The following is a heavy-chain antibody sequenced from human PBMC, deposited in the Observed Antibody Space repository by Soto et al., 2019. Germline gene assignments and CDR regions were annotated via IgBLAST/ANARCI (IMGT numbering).Heavy chain of an antibody. D-gene: IGHD1-7*01. CDR1: GFTFTRYS. Sequence: GGSLRLSCAASGFTFTRYSMNWVRQAPGKGLEWVSSISSTTNYIYYRDSMKGRFTISRDNAKNSLYLEMNSLRAEDTAVYYCARESEELTSNFDYWGQGTLVTVSS. J-gene: IGHJ4*02. CDR2: ISSTTNYI. CDR3: ARESEELTSNFDY. V-gene: IGHV3-21*06.